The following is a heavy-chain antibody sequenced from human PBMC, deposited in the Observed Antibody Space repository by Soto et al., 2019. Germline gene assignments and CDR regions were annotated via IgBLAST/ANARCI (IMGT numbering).Heavy chain of an antibody. CDR1: GFTFSNAW. Sequence: GGSLRLSCAASGFTFSNAWMNWVRQAPGKGLEWVGRIKSKTDGGTTDYAAPVKGRFTISRDDSKNTLYLQMNSLKTEDTAVYCCWFGIAAHYYYYYGMDVWGQGTTVTVSS. CDR2: IKSKTDGGTT. J-gene: IGHJ6*02. CDR3: WFGIAAHYYYYYGMDV. V-gene: IGHV3-15*07. D-gene: IGHD6-6*01.